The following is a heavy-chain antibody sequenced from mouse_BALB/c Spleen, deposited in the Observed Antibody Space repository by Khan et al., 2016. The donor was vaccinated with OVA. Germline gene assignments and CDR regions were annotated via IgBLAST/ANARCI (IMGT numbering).Heavy chain of an antibody. CDR3: AKGVCSYYYALDY. Sequence: QVQLKQSGPGLVAPSQSLSITCTVSGFSLTDYGVSWIRQPPGKGLEWLGVIWGGGSTYYNSALKSRLSISKDNSKSQVFLKMSSLQTDDTAMYYCAKGVCSYYYALDYWGQGTSVTVSS. J-gene: IGHJ4*01. V-gene: IGHV2-6-5*01. CDR2: IWGGGST. CDR1: GFSLTDYG.